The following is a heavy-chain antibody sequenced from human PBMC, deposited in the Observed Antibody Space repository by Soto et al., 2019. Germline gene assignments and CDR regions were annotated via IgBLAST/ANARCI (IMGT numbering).Heavy chain of an antibody. J-gene: IGHJ4*02. CDR2: VYYTGNT. V-gene: IGHV4-30-4*08. Sequence: QVQLQESGAGLVKPSQTLSLTCTVSGGSISSGDYHWSWIRQPPGKGLEWIGFVYYTGNTYYNPSLKSRVTISVDTSKHQFSLKLSSVTAADTAVYYCARSDFWSGYYTDYWGQGTLVTVSS. CDR3: ARSDFWSGYYTDY. CDR1: GGSISSGDYH. D-gene: IGHD3-3*01.